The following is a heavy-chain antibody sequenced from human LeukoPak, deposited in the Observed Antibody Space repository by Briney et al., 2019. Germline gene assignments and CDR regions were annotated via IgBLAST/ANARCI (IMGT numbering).Heavy chain of an antibody. J-gene: IGHJ6*02. Sequence: PGGSLRLSCAASGFTFSSYGMHWVRQAPGKGLEWVAVISYDGSNKYYADSVKGRFTISRDNSKNTLYLQMNSLRAEDTAVYYCAKTSDGDYAYYCYGMDVWGQGTTVTVSS. CDR3: AKTSDGDYAYYCYGMDV. CDR2: ISYDGSNK. CDR1: GFTFSSYG. D-gene: IGHD4-17*01. V-gene: IGHV3-30*18.